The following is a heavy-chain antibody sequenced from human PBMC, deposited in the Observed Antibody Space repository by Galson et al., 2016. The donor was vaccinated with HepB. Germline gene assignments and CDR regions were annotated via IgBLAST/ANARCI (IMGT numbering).Heavy chain of an antibody. D-gene: IGHD2-8*01. Sequence: SVKVSCKVSGSSLIELSVHWVRQIPGKGLEWMGGFDPQEGETFYAQEFQGRVIMTGDRSTDTAYMEMSSLRSEDTAIYYCTAIVGYCAKGLCHGDLSWFDPGGQGTQVTVAS. J-gene: IGHJ5*02. CDR2: FDPQEGET. CDR3: TAIVGYCAKGLCHGDLSWFDP. CDR1: GSSLIELS. V-gene: IGHV1-24*01.